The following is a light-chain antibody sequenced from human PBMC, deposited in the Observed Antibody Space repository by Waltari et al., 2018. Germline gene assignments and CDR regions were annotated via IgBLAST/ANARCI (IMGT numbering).Light chain of an antibody. J-gene: IGKJ1*01. CDR2: GAS. CDR3: QHYLRLPVT. V-gene: IGKV3-20*01. CDR1: QSVSRA. Sequence: EIVSTQSPGPLSLSLGERATVPCRASQSVSRALAWYQQKPGQAPRLLIYGASTRATGIPDRFSGSGSGTDFSLTISRLEPDDFAVYYCQHYLRLPVTFGQGTTVEI.